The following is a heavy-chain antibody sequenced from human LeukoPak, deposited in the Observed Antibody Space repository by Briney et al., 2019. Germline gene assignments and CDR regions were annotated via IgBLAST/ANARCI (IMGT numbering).Heavy chain of an antibody. D-gene: IGHD6-13*01. CDR3: AKDQGHSSSWYDY. CDR1: GFTFSNFA. Sequence: GGSLRLSCAASGFTFSNFAMSWVRQALGKGLEWVSAISGSGGSTYYADSVKGRFTISRGNSKNTLYLQMNSLRAEDTAVYYCAKDQGHSSSWYDYWGQGTLVTVSS. J-gene: IGHJ4*02. V-gene: IGHV3-23*01. CDR2: ISGSGGST.